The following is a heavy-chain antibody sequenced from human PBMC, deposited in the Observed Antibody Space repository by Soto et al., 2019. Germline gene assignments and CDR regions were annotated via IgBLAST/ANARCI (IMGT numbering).Heavy chain of an antibody. D-gene: IGHD3-16*01. CDR2: LWYDGSDE. V-gene: IGHV3-33*01. CDR3: AREGSPTFRGHGAFDI. CDR1: GFTFSNSG. Sequence: QVQLVESGGGVVQPGRSLRLSCAASGFTFSNSGMHWVRQAPGKGLQWVAVLWYDGSDEYYADSVKGRFTISRDNSKSTLYLQMNSLRAEDTAIYYCAREGSPTFRGHGAFDIWGQGTMVIVSS. J-gene: IGHJ3*02.